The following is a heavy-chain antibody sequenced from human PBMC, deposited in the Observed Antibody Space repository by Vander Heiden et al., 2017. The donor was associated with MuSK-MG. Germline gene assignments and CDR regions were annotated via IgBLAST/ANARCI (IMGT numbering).Heavy chain of an antibody. J-gene: IGHJ4*02. CDR3: ARVIPYDSSGYNQDFFDY. CDR2: ISPNSGGT. D-gene: IGHD3-22*01. V-gene: IGHV1-2*02. Sequence: QVHLVQSGAEVKKSGASVKVSCKASGFTFTASYLHWLRQAPGQGLEWLGWISPNSGGTNYAQKFQGRVTLTRDTSISTAYMELSRLRSDDTAVYFCARVIPYDSSGYNQDFFDYWGQGTLVTVSS. CDR1: GFTFTASY.